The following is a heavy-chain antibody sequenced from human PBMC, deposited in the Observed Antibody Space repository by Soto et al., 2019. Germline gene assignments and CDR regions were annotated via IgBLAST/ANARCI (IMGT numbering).Heavy chain of an antibody. V-gene: IGHV3-30*18. Sequence: QVQLVESGGGVVQPGRSLRLSCAASGFTFSSYGMHWVRQAPGKGLEWVAVISYDGSNKYYADSVKGRFTISRDNSKNTLYLQMNSLRADDTAVYYCAKDYWEDYYDSSGYLDYWGQGTLVTVSS. J-gene: IGHJ4*02. CDR1: GFTFSSYG. CDR2: ISYDGSNK. CDR3: AKDYWEDYYDSSGYLDY. D-gene: IGHD3-22*01.